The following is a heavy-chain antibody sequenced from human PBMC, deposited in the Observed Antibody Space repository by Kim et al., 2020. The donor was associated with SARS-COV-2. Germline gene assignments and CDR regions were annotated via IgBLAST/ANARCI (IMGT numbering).Heavy chain of an antibody. CDR1: GFAFSSYA. CDR3: VREAPRPPPVHH. V-gene: IGHV3-23*01. D-gene: IGHD3-10*01. J-gene: IGHJ5*02. Sequence: GGSLRLSCVASGFAFSSYAMSWVRQAPGKGLEWVSAITGGGGFAHYADSVKGRFTISRDNSKNILYLQMNSLRAGDTAIYYCVREAPRPPPVHHWGQGTL. CDR2: ITGGGGFA.